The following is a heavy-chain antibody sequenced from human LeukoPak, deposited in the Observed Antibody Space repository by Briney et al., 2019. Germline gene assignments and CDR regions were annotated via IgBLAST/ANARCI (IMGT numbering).Heavy chain of an antibody. CDR1: GGSIGSTTYY. CDR2: VYYSGST. V-gene: IGHV4-39*01. J-gene: IGHJ3*02. Sequence: SETLSLTCTVSGGSIGSTTYYWGWIRQPPGKELECIGSVYYSGSTYYNPSLKSRVTISLDTSKNQFSLKLSSVTAADTAVYYCARHKQSGTYYDAFDIWGQGTMVTVSS. CDR3: ARHKQSGTYYDAFDI. D-gene: IGHD1-26*01.